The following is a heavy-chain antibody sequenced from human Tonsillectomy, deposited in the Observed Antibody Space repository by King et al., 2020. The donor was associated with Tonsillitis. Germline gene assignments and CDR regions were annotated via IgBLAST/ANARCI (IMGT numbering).Heavy chain of an antibody. CDR1: GFIFTNYA. J-gene: IGHJ4*02. Sequence: EVQLVESGGGSVQPGGSMRLSCTVSGFIFTNYAMSWFRQAPGKGLEWVAGISDNGYSAFYGHSVKGRFTISRDNSQNTLFLHMDSLRAEDTALYYCAKVIDHGAETSTGFEYWGQGTLVIVSS. V-gene: IGHV3-23*04. D-gene: IGHD5/OR15-5a*01. CDR3: AKVIDHGAETSTGFEY. CDR2: ISDNGYSA.